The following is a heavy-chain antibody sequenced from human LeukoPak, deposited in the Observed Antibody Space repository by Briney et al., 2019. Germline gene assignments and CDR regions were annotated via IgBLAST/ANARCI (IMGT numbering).Heavy chain of an antibody. D-gene: IGHD6-6*01. CDR1: GFTFDDYG. CDR2: INWNGGST. J-gene: IGHJ4*02. Sequence: PGGSLRLSCAASGFTFDDYGMSWVRQAPGKGLEWVSGINWNGGSTGYADSVKGRFTISRDNAKNSLYLQMNSLRAEDTALYFCAIDSRAAHWHFDYWGQGTLVTVSS. CDR3: AIDSRAAHWHFDY. V-gene: IGHV3-20*04.